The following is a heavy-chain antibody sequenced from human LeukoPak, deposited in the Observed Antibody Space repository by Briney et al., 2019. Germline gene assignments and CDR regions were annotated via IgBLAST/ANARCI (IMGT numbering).Heavy chain of an antibody. CDR3: ARHDLFTSGWSRLGY. V-gene: IGHV4-39*01. D-gene: IGHD6-19*01. CDR1: GVSLSSSSYH. Sequence: SQTLSLTCTVSGVSLSSSSYHWGWIRQPPGKGLEWIGSMFYSGSTYYNPSLKSRVTISVDTSKNQFSMRLSSVTAADTAVYYCARHDLFTSGWSRLGYWGQGTLVTVSS. J-gene: IGHJ4*02. CDR2: MFYSGST.